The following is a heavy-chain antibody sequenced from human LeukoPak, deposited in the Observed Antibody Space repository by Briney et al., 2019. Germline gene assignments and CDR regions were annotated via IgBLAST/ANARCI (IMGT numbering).Heavy chain of an antibody. CDR3: ATGGAVAGNFDY. D-gene: IGHD6-19*01. J-gene: IGHJ4*02. CDR2: FDPEDGET. Sequence: GASVKVSCKVSGYTLTELSMHWVRQGPGKGLEWMGGFDPEDGETIYAQKFQGRVTMTEDTSTDTAYMELSSLRSEDTAVYYCATGGAVAGNFDYWGQGTLVTVSS. CDR1: GYTLTELS. V-gene: IGHV1-24*01.